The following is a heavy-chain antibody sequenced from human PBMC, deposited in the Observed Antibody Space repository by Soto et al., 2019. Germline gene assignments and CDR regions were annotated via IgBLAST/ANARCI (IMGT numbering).Heavy chain of an antibody. CDR1: GYTFASYG. D-gene: IGHD3-9*01. Sequence: ASVKVSCKASGYTFASYGISWVRQAPGQGLEWMGWISAYNGNTNYAQKLQGRVTMTTDTSTSTAYMELRSLRAEDTAVYYCVREGNDDYDVLTGSGGWFDPWGQGTLVTVSS. CDR2: ISAYNGNT. CDR3: VREGNDDYDVLTGSGGWFDP. J-gene: IGHJ5*02. V-gene: IGHV1-18*01.